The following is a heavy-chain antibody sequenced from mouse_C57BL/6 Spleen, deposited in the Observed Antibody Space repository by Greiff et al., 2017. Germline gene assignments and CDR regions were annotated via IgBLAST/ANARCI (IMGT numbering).Heavy chain of an antibody. V-gene: IGHV5-15*04. CDR3: ATALFAY. J-gene: IGHJ3*01. CDR1: GFTFSDYG. CDR2: ISNLAYSI. Sequence: EVMLVESGGGLVQPGGSLKLSCAASGFTFSDYGMAWVRQAPRKGPEWVAFISNLAYSIYYADTVTGRFTISRENAKNTLYLEMSSLRSEDTAMYYCATALFAYWGQGTLVTVSA.